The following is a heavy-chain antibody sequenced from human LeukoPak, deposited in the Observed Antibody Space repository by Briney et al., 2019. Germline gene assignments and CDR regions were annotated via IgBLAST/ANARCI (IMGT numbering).Heavy chain of an antibody. CDR1: GYTFTSYY. D-gene: IGHD2-2*01. J-gene: IGHJ4*02. CDR2: INPSGGST. CDR3: ARAVVPAASFDY. V-gene: IGHV1-46*01. Sequence: ASVKVSCKASGYTFTSYYMHWVRQSPGQGLEWMGIINPSGGSTSYAQKFQGRVTMTRDTSTSTVYMELSSLRSEDTAVYYCARAVVPAASFDYWGQGTLVTVSS.